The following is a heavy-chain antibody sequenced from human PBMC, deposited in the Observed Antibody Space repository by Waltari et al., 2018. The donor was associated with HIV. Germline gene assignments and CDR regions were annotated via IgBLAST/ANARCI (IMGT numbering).Heavy chain of an antibody. CDR3: VRDDPGYGPIDY. D-gene: IGHD3-10*01. CDR2: IRRGNNGK. CDR1: GFELRHYS. J-gene: IGHJ4*02. Sequence: DVYLVESGGGVVKTGGSMRLTCEASGFELRHYSMNWVRQSPVRGLEWVASIRRGNNGKHYLDSVRVRFVISRDNSESSVYLQMESLREEDTATYFCVRDDPGYGPIDYWGQGTLVTV. V-gene: IGHV3-21*04.